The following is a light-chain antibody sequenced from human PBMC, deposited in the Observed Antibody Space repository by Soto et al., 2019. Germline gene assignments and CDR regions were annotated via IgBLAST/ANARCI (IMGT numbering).Light chain of an antibody. CDR3: QQSYSILRT. CDR1: QSVSRG. Sequence: DIHMTQSPSTLSASVGDRVTITCRASQSVSRGLAWYQQKPGKAPKLLIYDVSTLESGVPSRFTGSGPGTEFTLIISSLQPEDFATYYCQQSYSILRTFGQGTRLEIK. V-gene: IGKV1-5*01. J-gene: IGKJ5*01. CDR2: DVS.